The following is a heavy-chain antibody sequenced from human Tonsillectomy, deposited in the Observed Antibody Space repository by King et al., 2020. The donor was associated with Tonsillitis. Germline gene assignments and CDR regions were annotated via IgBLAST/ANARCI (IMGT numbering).Heavy chain of an antibody. CDR1: GGSFSGYY. J-gene: IGHJ5*02. Sequence: VQLQQWGAGLLKPSETLSLTCAVYGGSFSGYYWSWIRQPPGKGLEWIGEINHSGSTNHNPSLKSRVTISVDTSKNQFSLKLSSATAADTAVYYCARGRGITIFGVVIIGNWFDPWGQGTLVTVSS. CDR3: ARGRGITIFGVVIIGNWFDP. D-gene: IGHD3-3*01. CDR2: INHSGST. V-gene: IGHV4-34*01.